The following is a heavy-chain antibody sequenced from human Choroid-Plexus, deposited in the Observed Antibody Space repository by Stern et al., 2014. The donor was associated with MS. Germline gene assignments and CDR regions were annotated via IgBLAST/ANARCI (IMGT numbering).Heavy chain of an antibody. CDR2: VSYDGSNK. V-gene: IGHV3-30*18. CDR1: GFTLGSCA. CDR3: AKDRQYLTYFFDH. J-gene: IGHJ5*02. D-gene: IGHD2/OR15-2a*01. Sequence: VQLEESGGGVVQPGRPLRLSCVASGFTLGSCAMHWVRQAPGKGLEWVAGVSYDGSNKSYADSVKGRFTISRANSLNTPYMQLSSLRPEDTAVYYCAKDRQYLTYFFDHWGQGSLVTVSS.